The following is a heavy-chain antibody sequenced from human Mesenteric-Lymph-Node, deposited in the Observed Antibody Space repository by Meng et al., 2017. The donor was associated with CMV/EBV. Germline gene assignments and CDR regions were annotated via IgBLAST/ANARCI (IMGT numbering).Heavy chain of an antibody. CDR3: ASVGVLSIDY. Sequence: GESLKISCAASGITFSSYRMNWVRQAPGKGLQWVSCISSSSSYIYYADSVKGRFTISRDNAKNSLYLQMNSLRAEDTAVYYCASVGVLSIDYWGQGTLVTVSS. CDR2: ISSSSSYI. CDR1: GITFSSYR. J-gene: IGHJ4*02. V-gene: IGHV3-21*01. D-gene: IGHD2-15*01.